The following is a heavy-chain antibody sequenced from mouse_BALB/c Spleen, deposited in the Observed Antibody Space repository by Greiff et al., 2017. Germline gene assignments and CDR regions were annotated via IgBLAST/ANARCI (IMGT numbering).Heavy chain of an antibody. CDR1: GFTFSSFG. V-gene: IGHV5-17*02. CDR2: ISSGSSTI. D-gene: IGHD2-4*01. Sequence: EVKLVESGGGLVQPGGSRKLSCAASGFTFSSFGMHWVRQAPEKGLEWVAYISSGSSTIYYADTVKGRFTISRDNPKNTLFLQMTSLRSEDTAMYYCARREIYYDYGEPYYYAMDYWGQGTSVTVSS. CDR3: ARREIYYDYGEPYYYAMDY. J-gene: IGHJ4*01.